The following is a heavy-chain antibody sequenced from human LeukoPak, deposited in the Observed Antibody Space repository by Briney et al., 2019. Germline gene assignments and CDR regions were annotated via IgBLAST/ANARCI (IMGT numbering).Heavy chain of an antibody. CDR1: GFTLGGYA. V-gene: IGHV3-23*01. J-gene: IGHJ6*02. D-gene: IGHD1-7*01. CDR3: ARTIGQYSNTWLYYYHGLDV. CDR2: ISAGSEES. Sequence: GGSLSLSCTASGFTLGGYAMSWVRHAPGEGLEWVSSISAGSEESFYADSVEGRFTLSRENRKRTLYRQVNRLRADDTAVTYCARTIGQYSNTWLYYYHGLDVWGQGTTVSVSS.